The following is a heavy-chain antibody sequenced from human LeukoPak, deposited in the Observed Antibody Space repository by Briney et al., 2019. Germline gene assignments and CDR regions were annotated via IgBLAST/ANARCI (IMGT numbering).Heavy chain of an antibody. CDR1: GGPISSYY. J-gene: IGHJ1*01. Sequence: PSETLSLTCSVSGGPISSYYWSWIRQPPGKGLEWIGYIYYSGGTNYNPSLKSRVTISVDTSKNQFSLKLSSVTAADTAVYYCARLRASAEYFQHWGQGTLVTVSS. CDR3: ARLRASAEYFQH. V-gene: IGHV4-59*08. CDR2: IYYSGGT.